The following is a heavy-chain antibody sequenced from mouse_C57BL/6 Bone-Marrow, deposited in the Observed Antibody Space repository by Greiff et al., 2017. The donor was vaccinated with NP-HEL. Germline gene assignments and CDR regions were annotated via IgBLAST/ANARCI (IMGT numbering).Heavy chain of an antibody. V-gene: IGHV1-55*01. CDR3: ARDYGSSYDWYFDV. CDR2: IYPGSGST. D-gene: IGHD1-1*01. J-gene: IGHJ1*03. Sequence: VQLQQPGAELVKPGASVKMSCKASGYTFTSYWITWVKQRPGQGLEWIGDIYPGSGSTNYNEKFKSKATLTVDTSSSTAYMQLSSLTSEDSAVYDCARDYGSSYDWYFDVWGTGTTVTVSS. CDR1: GYTFTSYW.